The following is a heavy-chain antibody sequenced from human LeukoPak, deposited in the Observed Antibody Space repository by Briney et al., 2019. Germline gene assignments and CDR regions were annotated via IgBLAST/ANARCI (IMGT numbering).Heavy chain of an antibody. CDR2: ISGSGGTS. Sequence: GGSLRLSCIASGFTFSSYAMSWVRQAPGKGLEWVPSISGSGGTSYYADSVKGRFTISRDNSKNTLCLQMSSLRADDTAVYYCAKESLRYDFDYWGQGTLVTVSS. D-gene: IGHD1-1*01. J-gene: IGHJ4*02. CDR3: AKESLRYDFDY. V-gene: IGHV3-23*01. CDR1: GFTFSSYA.